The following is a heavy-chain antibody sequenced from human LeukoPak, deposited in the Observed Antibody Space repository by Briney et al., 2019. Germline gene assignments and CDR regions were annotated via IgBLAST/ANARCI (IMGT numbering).Heavy chain of an antibody. CDR2: IYSGGST. J-gene: IGHJ4*02. CDR1: GFTVSSNY. V-gene: IGHV3-53*01. Sequence: GGSLRLSCAASGFTVSSNYMSWVRQAPGKGLEWVSVIYSGGSTYYADSVKGRFTISRDNSKNTLYLQMNSLRAEDTALYYCASLDYFDSSDYGDYWGQGTLVTVSS. CDR3: ASLDYFDSSDYGDY. D-gene: IGHD3-22*01.